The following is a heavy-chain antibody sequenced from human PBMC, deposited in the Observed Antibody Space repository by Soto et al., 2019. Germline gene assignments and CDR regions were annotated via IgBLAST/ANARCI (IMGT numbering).Heavy chain of an antibody. CDR3: ARGSYYYDSSYWPTASNY. CDR1: GGSVSGYH. Sequence: PSETLSLTCNVSGGSVSGYHWSWIRQPPGKGLEWIGYINNNGNTDYNPSLESRVTISLDTSKNQISLNLTSVTAADTAVYYCARGSYYYDSSYWPTASNYWGQGALVTVSS. CDR2: INNNGNT. V-gene: IGHV4-59*08. D-gene: IGHD3-22*01. J-gene: IGHJ4*02.